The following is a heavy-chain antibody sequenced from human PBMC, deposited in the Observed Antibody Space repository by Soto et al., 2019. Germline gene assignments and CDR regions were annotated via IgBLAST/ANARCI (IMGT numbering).Heavy chain of an antibody. J-gene: IGHJ4*02. CDR2: VSPNGQGI. CDR3: ARGSSKYNF. CDR1: GFTLGRYG. D-gene: IGHD4-4*01. Sequence: GGSLRLSCAASGFTLGRYGMSWVRQAPGKGLEWVSAVSPNGQGIYYADSVRGRFTISRDNSKNTLYLQMNSLRAEDAAVYYCARGSSKYNFWGQGTLVAVSS. V-gene: IGHV3-23*01.